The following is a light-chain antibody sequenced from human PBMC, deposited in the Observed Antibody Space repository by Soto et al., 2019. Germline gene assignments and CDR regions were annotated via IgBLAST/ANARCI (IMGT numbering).Light chain of an antibody. V-gene: IGKV1-39*01. CDR1: QSISNR. CDR2: TTS. CDR3: QHSYTKRIT. J-gene: IGKJ3*01. Sequence: DIQMTQSPSCLSAYVGDRVTITCRASQSISNRLNWYQQQPGRATKLLVYTTSNLQSGVPSRFSGSGSGTDFTLTINSLQPEDFATYFCQHSYTKRITFDPGTKVDIK.